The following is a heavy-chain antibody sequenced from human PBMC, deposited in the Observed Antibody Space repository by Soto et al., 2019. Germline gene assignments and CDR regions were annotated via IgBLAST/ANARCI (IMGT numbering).Heavy chain of an antibody. J-gene: IGHJ4*02. CDR2: IWYDGSNK. CDR1: GFTFSSYG. Sequence: QVQLVESGGGVVQPGRSLRLSCAASGFTFSSYGMHWVRQAPCKGLEWVAVIWYDGSNKYYADAVKGRFTISRDNSKNTLYLQMNSLRAEHTAVYYCARDPCSSGWSYFDYWGQGTLVTVSS. CDR3: ARDPCSSGWSYFDY. V-gene: IGHV3-33*01. D-gene: IGHD6-19*01.